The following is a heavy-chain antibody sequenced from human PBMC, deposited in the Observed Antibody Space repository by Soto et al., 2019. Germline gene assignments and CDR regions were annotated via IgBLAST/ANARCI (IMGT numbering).Heavy chain of an antibody. CDR2: FKSSDTYI. D-gene: IGHD3-22*01. CDR1: GFTFSDYY. Sequence: QVQLVESGGGLVKPGGSLKLSCAASGFTFSDYYMSWIRQAPGKGPEWVAYFKSSDTYINYADSVKGRFTISRDNAKNSLYLQMNSLRVEDTAVYYCARGDHFDGSGYYYGLDVWGQGTTVTVSS. J-gene: IGHJ6*02. V-gene: IGHV3-11*06. CDR3: ARGDHFDGSGYYYGLDV.